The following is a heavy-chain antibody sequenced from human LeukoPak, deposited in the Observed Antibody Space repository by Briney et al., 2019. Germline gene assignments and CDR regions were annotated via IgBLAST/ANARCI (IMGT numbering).Heavy chain of an antibody. CDR1: GFTFSSYA. CDR3: AKDDNYIRFLS. Sequence: GGSLRLSCAASGFTFSSYAMSWVRQAPGKGLEWVSAISGSGDITYYADSVKGRFTISRDNSKNTLYLQMNSLRAEDTAVYYCAKDDNYIRFLSWGQGTLVTVSS. J-gene: IGHJ5*02. V-gene: IGHV3-23*01. D-gene: IGHD3-16*01. CDR2: ISGSGDIT.